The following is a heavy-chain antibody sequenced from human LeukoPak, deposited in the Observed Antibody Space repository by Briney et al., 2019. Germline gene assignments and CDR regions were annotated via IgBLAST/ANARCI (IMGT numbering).Heavy chain of an antibody. CDR3: ASENGDYSGHWFGP. J-gene: IGHJ5*02. V-gene: IGHV1-69*06. CDR1: GGTFSSYA. CDR2: IIPIFGTA. Sequence: VASVKVSCKASGGTFSSYAISWVRQAPGQGLELMGGIIPIFGTANYAQKFQGRVTITADKSPSTAYMELSSLRSEDTAVYYCASENGDYSGHWFGPWGQGTLVTVSS. D-gene: IGHD4-17*01.